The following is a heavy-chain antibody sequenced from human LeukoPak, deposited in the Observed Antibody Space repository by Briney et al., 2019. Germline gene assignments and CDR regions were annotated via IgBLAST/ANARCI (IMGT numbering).Heavy chain of an antibody. J-gene: IGHJ3*02. D-gene: IGHD2-2*01. CDR1: GYSFTSYW. CDR2: IYPGESDT. CDR3: ARQLLGYCSSTSCRPHFEI. V-gene: IGHV5-51*01. Sequence: GESLKISCKGSGYSFTSYWIGWVRQMPGKGLDWMGIIYPGESDTRYSPSFQGQVTISADKSISTAYLQWSSLKASDTAMYYCARQLLGYCSSTSCRPHFEIWGQGTMVTVSS.